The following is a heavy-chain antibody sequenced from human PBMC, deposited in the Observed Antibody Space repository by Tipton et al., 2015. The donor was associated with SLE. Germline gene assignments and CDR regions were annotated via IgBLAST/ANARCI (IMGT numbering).Heavy chain of an antibody. CDR1: GYTFTDFY. Sequence: QSGAEVKKPGASVKVSRKASGYTFTDFYMNWVRQAPGQGLEWMGRINPNSGGTNYAQKFRGRVTMTRDTSISTAYMELSSLRSEDTAMYYCASCRSGAYCPLDYWGQGTPVTVSS. D-gene: IGHD2-15*01. V-gene: IGHV1-2*06. CDR2: INPNSGGT. J-gene: IGHJ4*02. CDR3: ASCRSGAYCPLDY.